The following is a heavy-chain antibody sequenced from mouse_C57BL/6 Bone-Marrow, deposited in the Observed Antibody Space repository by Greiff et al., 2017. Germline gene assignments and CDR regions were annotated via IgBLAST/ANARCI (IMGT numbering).Heavy chain of an antibody. CDR3: AKIDYGAVGYAMDY. CDR2: IWRGGST. Sequence: QVQLKESGPGLVQPSQSLSTTCTVSGFSLTSYGVHWVRQSPGKGLEWLGVIWRGGSTDYNAAFMSRLSITKENSKSQVFFKMNILQADDTAIDYWAKIDYGAVGYAMDYWGQGTSVTVSA. D-gene: IGHD2-4*01. CDR1: GFSLTSYG. V-gene: IGHV2-5*01. J-gene: IGHJ4*01.